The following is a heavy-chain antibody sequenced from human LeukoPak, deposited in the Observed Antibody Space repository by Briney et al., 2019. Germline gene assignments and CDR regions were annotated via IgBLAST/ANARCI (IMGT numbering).Heavy chain of an antibody. CDR2: INVAGDRT. V-gene: IGHV3-23*01. J-gene: IGHJ4*02. CDR1: GFTFSSYA. CDR3: AKETRESHDANYFYDSSGYSSIDS. Sequence: GGSLRLSCTASGFTFSSYAMSWVRQAPGKGLEWVSGINVAGDRTYYADFVKGRFTISRDISRNTLYLQMNSLRAEDTAVYYCAKETRESHDANYFYDSSGYSSIDSWYQGTLVIVSS. D-gene: IGHD3-22*01.